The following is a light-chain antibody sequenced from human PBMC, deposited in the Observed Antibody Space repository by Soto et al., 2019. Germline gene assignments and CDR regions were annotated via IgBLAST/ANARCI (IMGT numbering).Light chain of an antibody. CDR2: AAS. CDR3: QQSYNTPS. CDR1: QTISSY. V-gene: IGKV1-39*01. Sequence: DIQMTQSPSSLSASVGYRVTITCRASQTISSYLNWYQQKPGKAPNLLIYAASSLRSGVPSKFSGSGSGTDFTLTISSLQPEDAATYYCQQSYNTPSFGQGTRLEI. J-gene: IGKJ5*01.